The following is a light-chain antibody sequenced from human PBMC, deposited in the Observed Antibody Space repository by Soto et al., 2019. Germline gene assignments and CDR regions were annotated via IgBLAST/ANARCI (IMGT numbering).Light chain of an antibody. J-gene: IGKJ5*01. CDR2: AAS. V-gene: IGKV1-9*01. CDR1: QGISSY. Sequence: DIPLTQSPSFLSASVGDRVTITCRASQGISSYLAWYQQKPGKAPKLLIYAASTLQSGVPPRFSGSGSGTEFTLTISSLQPEDFATYYCQQLNSYPQITFGQGTRLEMK. CDR3: QQLNSYPQIT.